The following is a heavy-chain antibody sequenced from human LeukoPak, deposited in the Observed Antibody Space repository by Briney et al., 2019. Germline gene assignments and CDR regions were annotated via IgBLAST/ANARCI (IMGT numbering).Heavy chain of an antibody. CDR2: IRSKAYGGTT. J-gene: IGHJ6*02. D-gene: IGHD1-26*01. Sequence: GGSLRLSCAASGFTFSSYAMSWVRQAPGKGLEWVGFIRSKAYGGTTEYAASVKGRFTISRDDSKSIAYLQMNSLKTEDTAVYYCTRESVYSGSYYVWEESWYGMDVWGQGTTVTVSS. CDR3: TRESVYSGSYYVWEESWYGMDV. CDR1: GFTFSSYA. V-gene: IGHV3-49*04.